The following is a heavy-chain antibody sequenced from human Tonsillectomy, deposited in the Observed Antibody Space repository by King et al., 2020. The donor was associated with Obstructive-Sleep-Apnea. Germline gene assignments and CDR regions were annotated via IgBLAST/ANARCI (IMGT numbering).Heavy chain of an antibody. V-gene: IGHV4-4*07. CDR2: IYTSGST. CDR3: ARVGETIYYYYGMDV. D-gene: IGHD1-7*01. J-gene: IGHJ6*02. Sequence: LQLQESGPGLVEPSETLSLTCTVSGASANSFYWSWIRQPAGEGLEWIWRIYTSGSTDYNPPLKSRVTQSVDTSKNTFSLKLTSVTAADTAVYYCARVGETIYYYYGMDVWGQGTTVTVSS. CDR1: GASANSFY.